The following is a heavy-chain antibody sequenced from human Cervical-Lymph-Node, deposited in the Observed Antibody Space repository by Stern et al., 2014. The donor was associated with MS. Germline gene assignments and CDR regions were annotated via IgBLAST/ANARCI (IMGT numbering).Heavy chain of an antibody. CDR1: GFTFSSYS. V-gene: IGHV3-48*01. Sequence: EVQLVESGGGLVQPGGSLRLSCAASGFTFSSYSMNWVRQAPWKGLEWVSYISSSSSTIYYADSVKGRFTISRDNAKNSLYLQMNSLRAEDTAVYYCARDIYSYGSVCDYWGQGTLVTVSS. J-gene: IGHJ4*02. CDR3: ARDIYSYGSVCDY. D-gene: IGHD5-18*01. CDR2: ISSSSSTI.